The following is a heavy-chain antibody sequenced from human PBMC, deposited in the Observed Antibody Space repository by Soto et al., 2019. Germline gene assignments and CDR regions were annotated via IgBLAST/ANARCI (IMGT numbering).Heavy chain of an antibody. Sequence: QVQLVESGGGVVQPGGSLRLSCTASGFTFSSYGMHWVRQAPGKGLQWVAVIQHDGTYQYYLNSVKGPFTISRDNSKDTLYLQMNSLRVEDTAVYYCVRDDDNLDNGLDHWGQGTLVTVSS. CDR3: VRDDDNLDNGLDH. J-gene: IGHJ4*02. CDR1: GFTFSSYG. CDR2: IQHDGTYQ. V-gene: IGHV3-30*19. D-gene: IGHD1-1*01.